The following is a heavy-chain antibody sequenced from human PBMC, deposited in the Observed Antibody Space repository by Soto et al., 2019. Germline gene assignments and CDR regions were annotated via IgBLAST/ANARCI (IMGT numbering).Heavy chain of an antibody. Sequence: SETLSLTCAVYGGSFSGYYWSWIRQPPGKGLEWIGEINHSGSTNYNPSLKSRVTISVDTSKNQFSLKLSSVTAADTAVYYCARGKAHGVSTSFDYWGQGTLVTVSS. CDR1: GGSFSGYY. CDR2: INHSGST. V-gene: IGHV4-34*01. CDR3: ARGKAHGVSTSFDY. D-gene: IGHD4-17*01. J-gene: IGHJ4*02.